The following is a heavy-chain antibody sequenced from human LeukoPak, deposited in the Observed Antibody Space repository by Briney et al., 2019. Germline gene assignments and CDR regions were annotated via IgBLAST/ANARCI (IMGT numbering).Heavy chain of an antibody. CDR2: IISILGRA. CDR3: AREEELASGITIFGVAQGYFDY. V-gene: IGHV1-69*08. CDR1: GGTFTIYT. J-gene: IGHJ4*02. Sequence: SVKVSFKAPGGTFTIYTISWVRQAPRQGLGLMGRIISILGRANYSQKFQSRVTITAHKPTRPAYMELSRLRSEDTAVYYCAREEELASGITIFGVAQGYFDYWGQGTLVTVSS. D-gene: IGHD3-3*01.